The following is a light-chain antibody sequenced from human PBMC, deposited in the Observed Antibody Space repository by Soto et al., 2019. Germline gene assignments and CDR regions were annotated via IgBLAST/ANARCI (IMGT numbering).Light chain of an antibody. Sequence: QAVVTQEPSLTVSPGGTVTLTCASNTGAVTSAYYPNWFQQKPGQAPRALIYSTTNKQSWTPARFSGSLLGAKAALTLSGVQPEDEAEYYCLLYSGGTWLFGGGTKLTVL. V-gene: IGLV7-43*01. J-gene: IGLJ3*02. CDR2: STT. CDR1: TGAVTSAYY. CDR3: LLYSGGTWL.